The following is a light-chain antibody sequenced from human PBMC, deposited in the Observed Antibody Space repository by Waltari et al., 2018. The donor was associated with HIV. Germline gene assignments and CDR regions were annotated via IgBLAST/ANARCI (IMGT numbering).Light chain of an antibody. CDR2: ATS. J-gene: IGKJ3*01. Sequence: AIRMTQSPSSFSASPGDRVTITCRASQGISSSLAWYQQKPGKAPKLLIYATSTLQSGVPSRFSGSGSGTDFTLTISYLQSEDFATYFCQQYYSYPFTFGPGTKVDIK. CDR1: QGISSS. V-gene: IGKV1-8*01. CDR3: QQYYSYPFT.